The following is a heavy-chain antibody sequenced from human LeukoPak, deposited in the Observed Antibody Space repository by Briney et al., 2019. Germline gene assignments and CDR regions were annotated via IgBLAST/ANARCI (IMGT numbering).Heavy chain of an antibody. J-gene: IGHJ4*02. CDR2: IYYSGST. CDR3: ARVKKGLGTYFDY. Sequence: SETLSLTCTVSGGSISSYYWTWIRQPPGKGLEWIGNIYYSGSTKYNPSLKSRVTISVDTSKNQFSLKLSSVTAADTAVYYCARVKKGLGTYFDYWGQGTLVTVSS. D-gene: IGHD1-1*01. V-gene: IGHV4-59*01. CDR1: GGSISSYY.